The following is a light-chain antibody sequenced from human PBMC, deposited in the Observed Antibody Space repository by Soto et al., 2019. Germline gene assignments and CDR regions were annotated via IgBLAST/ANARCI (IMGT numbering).Light chain of an antibody. J-gene: IGLJ2*01. CDR2: CNT. CDR3: LSFDSSLSVV. Sequence: QSVLTQPASVSGAPGQRVTISCTGRSSNIGAGYDVHWYQQLPGRAPKLLIYCNTNRPSGVPYRFAGSKSVTSASLAITGLQAKDEADYYCLSFDSSLSVVFGGGNKRTV. CDR1: SSNIGAGYD. V-gene: IGLV1-40*01.